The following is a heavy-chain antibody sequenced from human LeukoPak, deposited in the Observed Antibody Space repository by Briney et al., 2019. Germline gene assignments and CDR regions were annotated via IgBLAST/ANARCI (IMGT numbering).Heavy chain of an antibody. Sequence: GGSLRLSCVGSGFTSIAYALTRARQAPGKGLEWVSGISGGGVTTYYADSMKGRFTISRDNSKNTLYLQMNSLRADDTAIYYCARNQQLGGHSYYYYGMDVWGQGTTVTVSS. CDR3: ARNQQLGGHSYYYYGMDV. CDR1: GFTSIAYA. J-gene: IGHJ6*02. V-gene: IGHV3-23*01. CDR2: ISGGGVTT. D-gene: IGHD3-16*01.